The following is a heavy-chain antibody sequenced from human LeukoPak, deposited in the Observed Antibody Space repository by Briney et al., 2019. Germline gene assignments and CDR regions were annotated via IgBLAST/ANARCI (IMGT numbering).Heavy chain of an antibody. V-gene: IGHV3-7*01. CDR3: ARIGYRSSSFDY. D-gene: IGHD6-6*01. CDR2: IKQDGSEK. Sequence: GGSLRLSCAASGFTFGNYWMSWVRQAPGKGLEWVANIKQDGSEKDYVDFMKGRFTISRDNTKNSVYLQVNSLRAEDTAVYHCARIGYRSSSFDYWGQGTLVTVSS. CDR1: GFTFGNYW. J-gene: IGHJ4*02.